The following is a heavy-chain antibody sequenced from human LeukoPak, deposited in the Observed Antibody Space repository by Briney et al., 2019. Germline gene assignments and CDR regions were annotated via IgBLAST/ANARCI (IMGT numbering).Heavy chain of an antibody. J-gene: IGHJ3*01. CDR1: GYIFTSYW. Sequence: GESLKISCKGSGYIFTSYWIGWVRQLPGKGLEWLGFIYTGDSDTRYSPSFQGLVTISVDKSITTAYLQWSTLKASDTATYYWAGGGGGDSDGFDVWGQGTMVTVSS. CDR2: IYTGDSDT. CDR3: AGGGGGDSDGFDV. D-gene: IGHD2-21*02. V-gene: IGHV5-51*01.